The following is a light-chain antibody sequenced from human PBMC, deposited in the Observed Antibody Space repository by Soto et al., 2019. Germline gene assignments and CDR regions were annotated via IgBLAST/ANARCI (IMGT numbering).Light chain of an antibody. CDR2: QTS. CDR3: HQRQSWPRT. J-gene: IGKJ1*01. V-gene: IGKV3-11*01. Sequence: EIVLTQSPATLSSLPGDRVTLSCRASQYINTRLAWYQHRPGQATRLLIYQTSIRAAGIPARFSASGSGTDFNLPISDVQPEDFALYYCHQRQSWPRTFGQGTKV. CDR1: QYINTR.